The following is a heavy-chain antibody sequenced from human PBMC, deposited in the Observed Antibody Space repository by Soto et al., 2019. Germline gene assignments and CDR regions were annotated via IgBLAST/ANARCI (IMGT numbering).Heavy chain of an antibody. CDR3: ARDGSQQLVYDAFDI. V-gene: IGHV4-30-4*01. CDR2: IYYSGST. CDR1: GGSISSGDYY. D-gene: IGHD6-13*01. Sequence: SETLSLTCTVSGGSISSGDYYWSWIRQPPGKGLEWIGYIYYSGSTYYNPSLESRVTISVDTSKNQFSLKLSPVTAADTAVYYCARDGSQQLVYDAFDIWGQGTMVTVSS. J-gene: IGHJ3*02.